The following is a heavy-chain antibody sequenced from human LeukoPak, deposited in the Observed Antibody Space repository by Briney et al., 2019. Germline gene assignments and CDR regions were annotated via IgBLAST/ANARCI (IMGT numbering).Heavy chain of an antibody. D-gene: IGHD6-19*01. Sequence: GGSLRLSCAASGFTFSSYEMNWVRQAPGKGLEWVSYISSSGSTIYYADSVKGRFTISRDNAKNSLYLQMNSLRAEDTAVYYCARPGIAVAGTRSKEYYYYYMDVWGKGTTVTISS. CDR1: GFTFSSYE. CDR3: ARPGIAVAGTRSKEYYYYYMDV. CDR2: ISSSGSTI. V-gene: IGHV3-48*03. J-gene: IGHJ6*03.